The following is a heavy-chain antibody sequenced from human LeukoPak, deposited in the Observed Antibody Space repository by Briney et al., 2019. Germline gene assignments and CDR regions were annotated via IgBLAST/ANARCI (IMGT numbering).Heavy chain of an antibody. Sequence: ASVKVSCKASGYTFTSYDINWVRQATGQGLEWMGWMNPNSGNTGYAQKFQGRVTMTRDTSTSTVYMELSSLRSEDTAVYYCARAWGDTITTHFDYWGQGTLVTVSS. CDR3: ARAWGDTITTHFDY. D-gene: IGHD5-12*01. CDR1: GYTFTSYD. CDR2: MNPNSGNT. V-gene: IGHV1-8*01. J-gene: IGHJ4*02.